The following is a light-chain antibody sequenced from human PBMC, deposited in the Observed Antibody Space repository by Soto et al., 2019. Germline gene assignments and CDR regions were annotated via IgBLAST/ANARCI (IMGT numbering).Light chain of an antibody. CDR2: GNN. CDR1: SSNIGTNT. V-gene: IGLV1-44*01. Sequence: QSVLTQPPSASGTPGQRVTISCSGGSSNIGTNTVNWYQQLPGTAPKLLIYGNNQRPSGVPDRFSGSKSGTSASLAISGLQSEDEADYYCAAWDDSLDGYVFGPGTKLTVL. CDR3: AAWDDSLDGYV. J-gene: IGLJ1*01.